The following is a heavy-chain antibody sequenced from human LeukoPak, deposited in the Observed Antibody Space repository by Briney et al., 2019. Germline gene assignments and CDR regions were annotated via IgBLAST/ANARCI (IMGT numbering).Heavy chain of an antibody. CDR3: ARVAYSSSWYIDS. J-gene: IGHJ4*02. CDR2: IWYDGSNK. V-gene: IGHV3-33*01. CDR1: GFTFSSYG. Sequence: GGSLRLSCAASGFTFSSYGMHWVRQAPGKGLEWVAVIWYDGSNKYYADSVKGRFTISRDNAKNTLSLQMNSLRAEDTAVYYCARVAYSSSWYIDSWGQGTLVTVSS. D-gene: IGHD6-13*01.